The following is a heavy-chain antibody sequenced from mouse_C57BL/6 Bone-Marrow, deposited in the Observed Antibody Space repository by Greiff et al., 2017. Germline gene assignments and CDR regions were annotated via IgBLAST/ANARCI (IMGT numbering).Heavy chain of an antibody. D-gene: IGHD1-1*01. V-gene: IGHV1-9*01. Sequence: QVQLKESGAELLTPGASVKLSCKATGSTFTGYWIEWVKQRPGHGLGWIGELLPGSGSTNYNEKFKGKATFTADTSSNTAYMQLSSLTTEDSAIYYCARSANYYGSSLVFDYWGQGTTLTVSS. J-gene: IGHJ2*01. CDR3: ARSANYYGSSLVFDY. CDR1: GSTFTGYW. CDR2: LLPGSGST.